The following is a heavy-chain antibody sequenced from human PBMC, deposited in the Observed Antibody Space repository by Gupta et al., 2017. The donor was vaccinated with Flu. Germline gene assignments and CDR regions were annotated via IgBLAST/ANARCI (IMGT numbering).Heavy chain of an antibody. D-gene: IGHD2-2*01. CDR1: GGSISSSSYY. Sequence: QLQLQESGPGLVKPSETLPLTCTVSGGSISSSSYYWGWIRQPPGKGLEWIGSIYYSGSTYYNPSLKSRVTISVDTSKNQFSLKLSSVTAADTAVYYCATLSTMYWFDPWGQGTLVTVSS. CDR3: ATLSTMYWFDP. J-gene: IGHJ5*02. CDR2: IYYSGST. V-gene: IGHV4-39*01.